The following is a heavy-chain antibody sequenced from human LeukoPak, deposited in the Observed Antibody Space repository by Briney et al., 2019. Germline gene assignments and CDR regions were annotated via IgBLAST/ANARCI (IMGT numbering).Heavy chain of an antibody. CDR1: GFTFSTYA. Sequence: GGSLRLSCAASGFTFSTYAMTWVRQAPGKGLEWVSGVSYGAGSTYYADSVKGRFTISRDNSQNTLFLQMNSLRAEDTAVYYCVKGSCISTSCSMHARGQGTLVTVSS. J-gene: IGHJ4*02. CDR2: VSYGAGST. V-gene: IGHV3-23*01. CDR3: VKGSCISTSCSMHA. D-gene: IGHD2-2*01.